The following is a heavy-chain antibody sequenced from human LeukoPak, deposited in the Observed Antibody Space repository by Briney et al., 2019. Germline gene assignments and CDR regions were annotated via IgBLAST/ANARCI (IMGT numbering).Heavy chain of an antibody. CDR3: ARDRNRRILEWLLYRNAFDI. J-gene: IGHJ3*02. CDR1: GFTFSSYW. D-gene: IGHD3-3*01. V-gene: IGHV3-7*01. Sequence: PGGSLRLSCAASGFTFSSYWMSWVRQAPGKGLEWVANIKQDGSEKYYVDSVKGRFTISRDNAKNSLYLQMNSLRAEDTAVYYCARDRNRRILEWLLYRNAFDIWGQGTMVTVSS. CDR2: IKQDGSEK.